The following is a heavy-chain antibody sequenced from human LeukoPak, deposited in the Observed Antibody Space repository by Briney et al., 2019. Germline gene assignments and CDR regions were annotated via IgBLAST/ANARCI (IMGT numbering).Heavy chain of an antibody. D-gene: IGHD4-17*01. CDR3: ARLLGAMTPATSDSDY. J-gene: IGHJ4*02. Sequence: PSETLSLTCTVSGGSISGSSYYWAWIRQPPGKGLEWIGSGFYSGSAYYNPSLKSRVTISVDTSKNQFSLNLSSVTAADTAVYYCARLLGAMTPATSDSDYWGQGTLVTVSS. CDR2: GFYSGSA. CDR1: GGSISGSSYY. V-gene: IGHV4-39*01.